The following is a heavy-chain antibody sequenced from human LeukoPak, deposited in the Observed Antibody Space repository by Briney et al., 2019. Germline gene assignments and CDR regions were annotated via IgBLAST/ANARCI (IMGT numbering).Heavy chain of an antibody. V-gene: IGHV1-8*02. D-gene: IGHD6-13*01. CDR2: TNPISGYT. J-gene: IGHJ3*02. Sequence: GSSVKVSCKTSGGTFSNYGINWVRQAPGQGLEWMGWTNPISGYTGSAQKFQGRVTMTRNTSISTAYMELSSLRSEDTAVYYCARGNRLYSSSWSPLAFDIWGQGTMVTVSS. CDR3: ARGNRLYSSSWSPLAFDI. CDR1: GGTFSNYG.